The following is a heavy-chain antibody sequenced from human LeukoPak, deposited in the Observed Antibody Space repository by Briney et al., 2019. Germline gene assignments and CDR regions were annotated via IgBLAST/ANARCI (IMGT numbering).Heavy chain of an antibody. V-gene: IGHV3-30*03. CDR3: AREGPRGNSQFDY. Sequence: GGSLRLSCAASGFTFSSYGMHWVRQAPGKGLEWVAVISYDGSNKYYTDSVKGRLTISRDNSKNTLYLQMNSLRAEDTAIYYCAREGPRGNSQFDYWGQGTLVTVSS. J-gene: IGHJ4*02. CDR1: GFTFSSYG. D-gene: IGHD2/OR15-2a*01. CDR2: ISYDGSNK.